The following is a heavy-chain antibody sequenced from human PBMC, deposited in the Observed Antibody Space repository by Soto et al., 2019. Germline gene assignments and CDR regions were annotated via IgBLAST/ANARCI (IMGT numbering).Heavy chain of an antibody. Sequence: GGSLRLSFAASGFTFSSYAMSWVRQAPGKGLEWVSAISGSGGSTYYADSVKGRFTISRDNSKNTLYLQMNSLRAEDTAVYYCAKEHYYDSSGYYFPSPFFDYWGQGTLVTVSS. CDR1: GFTFSSYA. CDR3: AKEHYYDSSGYYFPSPFFDY. D-gene: IGHD3-22*01. V-gene: IGHV3-23*01. J-gene: IGHJ4*02. CDR2: ISGSGGST.